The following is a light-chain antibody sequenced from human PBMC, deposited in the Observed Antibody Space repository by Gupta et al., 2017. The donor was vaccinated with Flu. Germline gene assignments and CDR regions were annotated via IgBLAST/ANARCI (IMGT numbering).Light chain of an antibody. CDR3: TSFTTSSTWV. CDR2: EVT. CDR1: SLDIGSYNY. V-gene: IGLV2-14*03. Sequence: QSGLTQPASVSGAPGQSISLSCTGTSLDIGSYNYVSWYQQHPRKAPKLMIYEVTNRPSGVADRFSGSKFGNTASLTISGLQGEDEAHYYCTSFTTSSTWVFGGGTKMTVL. J-gene: IGLJ3*02.